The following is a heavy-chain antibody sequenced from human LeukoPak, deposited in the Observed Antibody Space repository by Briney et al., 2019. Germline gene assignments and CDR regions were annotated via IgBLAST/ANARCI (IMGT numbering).Heavy chain of an antibody. D-gene: IGHD3-3*01. CDR1: GFTFSSYA. CDR3: ARDDSFWSGYYSPTTHYGMDV. Sequence: PGGSLRLSCAASGFTFSSYAMSWVRQAPGKGLEWVSAISGSGGSTYYADSVKGRFTISRDNSKNTLYLQMNSLRAEDTAVYYCARDDSFWSGYYSPTTHYGMDVWGQGTTVTVSS. V-gene: IGHV3-23*01. CDR2: ISGSGGST. J-gene: IGHJ6*02.